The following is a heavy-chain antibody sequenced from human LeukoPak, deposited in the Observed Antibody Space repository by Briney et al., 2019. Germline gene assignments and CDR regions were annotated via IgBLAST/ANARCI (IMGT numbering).Heavy chain of an antibody. CDR2: IKGSIT. V-gene: IGHV4-61*02. CDR3: ARVPDWTYAADY. CDR1: GGSISSDRFY. D-gene: IGHD3/OR15-3a*01. Sequence: PSETLSLTCTVSGGSISSDRFYWTWVRQPAGKGLEWIGRIKGSITNYNPSLKSRVSISVDTSTNQFSLKLNSLTAADTAVYYCARVPDWTYAADYWGQGTLVTVSS. J-gene: IGHJ4*02.